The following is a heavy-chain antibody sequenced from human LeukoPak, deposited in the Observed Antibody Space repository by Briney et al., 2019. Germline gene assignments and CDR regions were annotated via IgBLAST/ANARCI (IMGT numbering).Heavy chain of an antibody. Sequence: PGGSLRLSCAASGFTFSSYGMHWVRQAPGKGLDWVAVISNDGSKKYYADSVKGRFTISRDNSKNILSLQVSSLRAEDTAVYYCAKDRYSYAFEYSDSWGQGTLVTVSS. V-gene: IGHV3-30*18. CDR3: AKDRYSYAFEYSDS. D-gene: IGHD5-18*01. CDR1: GFTFSSYG. CDR2: ISNDGSKK. J-gene: IGHJ4*02.